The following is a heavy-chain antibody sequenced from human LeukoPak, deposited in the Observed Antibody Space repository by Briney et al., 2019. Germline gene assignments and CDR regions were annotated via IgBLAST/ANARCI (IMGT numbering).Heavy chain of an antibody. J-gene: IGHJ4*02. D-gene: IGHD3-10*01. CDR3: ARGYGSGSCLDY. CDR1: GFIFTSFW. Sequence: GGSLRLSCAASGFIFTSFWLNWVRQAPGKGLEWVANIKRDGSEKYYLDSVKGRFTISRDNAKNSLYLQMNNLRAEDTAVYYCARGYGSGSCLDYWGQGTLVTVSS. CDR2: IKRDGSEK. V-gene: IGHV3-7*03.